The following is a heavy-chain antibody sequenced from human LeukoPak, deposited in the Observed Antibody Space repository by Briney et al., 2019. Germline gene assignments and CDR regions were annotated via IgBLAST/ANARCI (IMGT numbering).Heavy chain of an antibody. CDR1: GFTFSSYW. CDR3: ATGAGCGY. D-gene: IGHD6-19*01. V-gene: IGHV3-7*03. J-gene: IGHJ4*02. Sequence: AGSLRLSCAASGFTFSSYWMTWVRQAPGKGLEWVANIKQDGSERNYVDSVKGRFTISRDNAKNSLYLQMNTLRDDDTAVYYCATGAGCGYWGQGTLVTVSS. CDR2: IKQDGSER.